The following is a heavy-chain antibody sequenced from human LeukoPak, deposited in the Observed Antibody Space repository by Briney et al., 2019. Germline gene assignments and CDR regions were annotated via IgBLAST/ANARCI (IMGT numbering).Heavy chain of an antibody. J-gene: IGHJ6*02. D-gene: IGHD4-17*01. CDR3: AKSAVSGDYPYYYYYGMDV. CDR2: ISWNSGSI. Sequence: GGSLRLSCAASGFTFDGYAMHWVRQAPGKGLEWVSGISWNSGSIGYADSVKGRFTISRDNAKNSLYLQMNSLRAEDTALYYCAKSAVSGDYPYYYYYGMDVWGQGTTVTVSS. CDR1: GFTFDGYA. V-gene: IGHV3-9*01.